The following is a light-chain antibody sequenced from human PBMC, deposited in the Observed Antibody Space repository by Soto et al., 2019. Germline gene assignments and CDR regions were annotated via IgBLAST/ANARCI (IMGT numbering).Light chain of an antibody. CDR1: SSDVGGYNR. J-gene: IGLJ1*01. CDR3: SSYTSSSTDV. Sequence: QSVLTQPPSVSGSPGQSVTISCTGTSSDVGGYNRVSWYRQPPGTAPKLMIYEVSSRPSGVPDRFSGSKSGNTASLTISGLQAEDEADYYCSSYTSSSTDVFGTGTKVTVL. CDR2: EVS. V-gene: IGLV2-18*02.